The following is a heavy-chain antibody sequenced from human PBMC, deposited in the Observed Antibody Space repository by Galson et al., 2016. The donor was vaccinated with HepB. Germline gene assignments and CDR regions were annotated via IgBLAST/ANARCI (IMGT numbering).Heavy chain of an antibody. V-gene: IGHV6-1*01. CDR3: ARGARHYDVLRTHGLDV. CDR2: AYYRSRWYR. J-gene: IGHJ6*02. CDR1: GDSVSSNTAA. D-gene: IGHD3-9*01. Sequence: CAISGDSVSSNTAAWNWIRQSPSRGLEWLGRAYYRSRWYRDYAESLKGRIDISPDTSKNHFSLQLNSVTPEDTSVYFRARGARHYDVLRTHGLDVWGRGTTVTVS.